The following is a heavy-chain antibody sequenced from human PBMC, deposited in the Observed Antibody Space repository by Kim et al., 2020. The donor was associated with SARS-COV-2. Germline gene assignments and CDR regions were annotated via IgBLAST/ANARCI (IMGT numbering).Heavy chain of an antibody. CDR2: IIPIFGTA. Sequence: SVKVSCKASGGTFSSYAISWVRQAPGQGLEWMGGIIPIFGTANYAQKLQGRVTITADESTSTAYMELSSLRSEDTAVYYCARDRKDYYDSSGYSDFDYWGQGTLVTVSS. V-gene: IGHV1-69*13. CDR3: ARDRKDYYDSSGYSDFDY. D-gene: IGHD3-22*01. J-gene: IGHJ4*02. CDR1: GGTFSSYA.